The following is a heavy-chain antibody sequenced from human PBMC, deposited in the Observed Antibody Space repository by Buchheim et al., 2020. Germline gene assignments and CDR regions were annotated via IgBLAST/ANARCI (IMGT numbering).Heavy chain of an antibody. CDR3: ARVDLGAVYAYSPSVDI. Sequence: QVQLVESGGGVVQPGRSLRLSCAASGFTFSSYGMHWVRQAPGKGLEWVAVIWYDGSNKYYADSVKGRFTISRDNSKNTLYLQMSSLRAEDTAVYYCARVDLGAVYAYSPSVDIWGQGT. D-gene: IGHD3-16*01. V-gene: IGHV3-33*01. CDR2: IWYDGSNK. CDR1: GFTFSSYG. J-gene: IGHJ3*02.